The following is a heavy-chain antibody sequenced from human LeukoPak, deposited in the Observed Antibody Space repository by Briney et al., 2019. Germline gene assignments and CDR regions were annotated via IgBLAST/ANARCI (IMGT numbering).Heavy chain of an antibody. D-gene: IGHD3-22*01. CDR2: MNPHGGNT. J-gene: IGHJ4*02. CDR3: AREGNRSSDSSATYPLDY. Sequence: GASVKISCKASGYTFSSNDINWVRQATGQGLEWMGWMNPHGGNTGYAQKFQGRVTITRSSSISTAYMELSNLRSEDTAIYYCAREGNRSSDSSATYPLDYWGQGTLVTVSS. V-gene: IGHV1-8*01. CDR1: GYTFSSND.